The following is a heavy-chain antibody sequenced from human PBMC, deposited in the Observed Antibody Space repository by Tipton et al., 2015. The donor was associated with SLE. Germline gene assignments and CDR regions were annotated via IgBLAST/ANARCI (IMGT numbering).Heavy chain of an antibody. V-gene: IGHV3-23*01. J-gene: IGHJ3*02. D-gene: IGHD3-10*01. CDR1: GFTFSTYA. CDR2: SSGSSGST. Sequence: SLRLSCAASGFTFSTYAMTWVRQAPGKGLEWVSGSSGSSGSTYYADSVKGRFTISKGKSKNTLYLQMNSLRAEDTALYYCAKDRGVADAFDIWGQGTMVTVSS. CDR3: AKDRGVADAFDI.